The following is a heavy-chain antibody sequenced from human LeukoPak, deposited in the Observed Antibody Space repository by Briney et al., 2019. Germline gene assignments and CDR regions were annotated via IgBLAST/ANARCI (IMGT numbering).Heavy chain of an antibody. CDR2: MNPNSGNT. V-gene: IGHV1-8*01. D-gene: IGHD5-12*01. CDR3: ASPVYSGYDFPFYYYGMDV. CDR1: GYTFTSYD. Sequence: GASVTVSCKASGYTFTSYDINWVRQATGQGVEWMGWMNPNSGNTGYAQKFQGRVTMTRNTSISTAYMELSSLRSEDTAVYYCASPVYSGYDFPFYYYGMDVWGQGTTVTISS. J-gene: IGHJ6*02.